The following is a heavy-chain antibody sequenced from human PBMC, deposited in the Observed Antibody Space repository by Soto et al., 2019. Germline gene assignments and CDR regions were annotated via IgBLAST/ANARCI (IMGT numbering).Heavy chain of an antibody. CDR2: INGDGSDT. CDR1: GFDFNNYW. D-gene: IGHD4-17*01. J-gene: IGHJ5*02. CDR3: ARDQTTGDWFDA. Sequence: EVQLVESGGGLVQPGGSLRLSCRASGFDFNNYWMHWVRQDPGKGLVWVSRINGDGSDTKYADSVKGRFTISRDNAMNTVYLQMNSLRAEDTAVYYCARDQTTGDWFDAWGQGTLVTVSS. V-gene: IGHV3-74*03.